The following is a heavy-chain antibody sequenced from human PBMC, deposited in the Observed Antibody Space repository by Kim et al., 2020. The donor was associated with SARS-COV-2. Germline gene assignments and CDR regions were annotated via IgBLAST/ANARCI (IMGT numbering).Heavy chain of an antibody. V-gene: IGHV5-10-1*01. CDR3: ARQSSSGVAY. CDR2: SDI. D-gene: IGHD6-19*01. Sequence: SDIKYKSSFQGHVTISTDKSINTAYLQGSSLKASDTAIYYCARQSSSGVAYWGQGTLVTVSS. J-gene: IGHJ4*02.